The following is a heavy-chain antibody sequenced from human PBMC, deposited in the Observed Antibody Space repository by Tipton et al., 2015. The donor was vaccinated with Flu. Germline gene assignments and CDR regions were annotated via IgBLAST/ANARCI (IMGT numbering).Heavy chain of an antibody. CDR1: GDSIRSSNYY. D-gene: IGHD4-11*01. CDR3: ARRDYSNYVSEPKHWFDP. J-gene: IGHJ5*02. CDR2: TFHSGNT. V-gene: IGHV4-39*07. Sequence: TLSLTCGVSGDSIRSSNYYWGWIRQPPGKGLEWIGNTFHSGNTYLNPSLKSRVTISIDTSRNQFSLKLNSVTAADTAVYYCARRDYSNYVSEPKHWFDPWGQGALVTVSS.